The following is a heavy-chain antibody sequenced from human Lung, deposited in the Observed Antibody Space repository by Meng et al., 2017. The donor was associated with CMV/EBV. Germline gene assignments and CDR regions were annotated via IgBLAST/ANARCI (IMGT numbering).Heavy chain of an antibody. Sequence: FTTYDINWVRQAPGQGLEWMGWMSPSSGKTGYAQKFQGRVTMTRNTAISTAYMELDGLRSEDTAIYYCAKTETYSSAWYVSYYYGMDVWGQGTTVTVSS. CDR2: MSPSSGKT. CDR1: FTTYD. CDR3: AKTETYSSAWYVSYYYGMDV. J-gene: IGHJ6*02. D-gene: IGHD6-19*01. V-gene: IGHV1-8*01.